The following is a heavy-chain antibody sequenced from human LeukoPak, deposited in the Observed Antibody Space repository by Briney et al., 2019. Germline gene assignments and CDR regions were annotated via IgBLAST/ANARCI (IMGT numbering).Heavy chain of an antibody. J-gene: IGHJ6*02. V-gene: IGHV3-74*01. CDR3: ARSNGFGMDV. CDR1: GFTFSFNS. CDR2: IKRDGSGT. D-gene: IGHD2-8*01. Sequence: GGSLRLSCAASGFTFSFNSMHWVRQGPGKGLVWVSRIKRDGSGTTYADSVKGRVAISRDNAKNTLYLQMNSLRAEDTAVYYCARSNGFGMDVWGQGTTVTVSS.